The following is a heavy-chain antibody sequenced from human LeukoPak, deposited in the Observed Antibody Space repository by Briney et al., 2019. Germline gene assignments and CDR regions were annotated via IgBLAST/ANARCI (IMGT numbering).Heavy chain of an antibody. J-gene: IGHJ4*02. Sequence: SVKVSCKASGGTFSSYAISWVRQAPGQGLEWMGRIIPNLGIANYAQKFQGRVTITADKSTSTAYMELSSLRSEDTAVYYCARRMVRGVTMYYFDYWGQGTLVTVSS. D-gene: IGHD3-10*01. V-gene: IGHV1-69*04. CDR2: IIPNLGIA. CDR3: ARRMVRGVTMYYFDY. CDR1: GGTFSSYA.